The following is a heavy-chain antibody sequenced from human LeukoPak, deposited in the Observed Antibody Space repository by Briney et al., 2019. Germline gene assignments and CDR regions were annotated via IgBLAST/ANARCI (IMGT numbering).Heavy chain of an antibody. CDR1: GYTLTELS. V-gene: IGHV1-24*01. CDR2: FGPEDGET. CDR3: ARGRSYYDSSGYYYVARYWFDP. J-gene: IGHJ5*02. D-gene: IGHD3-22*01. Sequence: ASVKVSCKVSGYTLTELSMHWVRQAPGKGLEWMGGFGPEDGETIYAQKFQGRVTMTEDTSTDTAYMELSSLRSEDTAVYYCARGRSYYDSSGYYYVARYWFDPWGQGTLVTVSS.